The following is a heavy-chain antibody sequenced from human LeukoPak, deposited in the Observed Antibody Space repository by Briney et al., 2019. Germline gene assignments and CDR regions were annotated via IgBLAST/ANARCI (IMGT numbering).Heavy chain of an antibody. CDR2: IIPIFGTA. V-gene: IGHV1-69*05. J-gene: IGHJ2*01. CDR1: RSTFSSYA. CDR3: ARDLTKYWYFDL. Sequence: SVKVSCKASRSTFSSYAISWVRQAPGQGLEWMGRIIPIFGTANYAQKFQGRVTITTDESTSTAYMELSSLRSEDTAVYYCARDLTKYWYFDLWGRGTLVTVSS. D-gene: IGHD1-14*01.